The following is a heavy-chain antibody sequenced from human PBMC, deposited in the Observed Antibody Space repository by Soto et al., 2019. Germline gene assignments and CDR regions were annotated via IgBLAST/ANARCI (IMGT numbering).Heavy chain of an antibody. CDR1: GFTFSDYY. D-gene: IGHD2-2*02. J-gene: IGHJ4*02. V-gene: IGHV3-11*06. CDR3: ARLYTSWSFPFDY. CDR2: ISSVSSYT. Sequence: GGSLRLSCAASGFTFSDYYMSWIRQAPGKGLEWVSYISSVSSYTNYADSVEGRFTISRDNAQNSLYLQMNSLRAEDTAVYYCARLYTSWSFPFDYWGQGTLVTVSS.